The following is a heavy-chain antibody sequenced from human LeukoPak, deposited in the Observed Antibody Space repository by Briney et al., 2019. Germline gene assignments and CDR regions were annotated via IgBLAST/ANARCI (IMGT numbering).Heavy chain of an antibody. V-gene: IGHV4-59*01. CDR2: IYYSGST. Sequence: SETLSLTCTVSGGSISSYYWSWIRQPPGKGLEWIGYIYYSGSTNYSPSLKSRVTISVDTSKNQFSLKLSSVTAADTAVYYCARVRQWLVPDYFDYWGQGTLVTVSS. D-gene: IGHD6-19*01. CDR1: GGSISSYY. J-gene: IGHJ4*02. CDR3: ARVRQWLVPDYFDY.